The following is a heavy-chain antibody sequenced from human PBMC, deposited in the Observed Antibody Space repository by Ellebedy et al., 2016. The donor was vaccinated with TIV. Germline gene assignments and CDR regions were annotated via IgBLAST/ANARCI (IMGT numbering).Heavy chain of an antibody. Sequence: GGSLRLSCAASGFTVSNNYMTWVRQAPGKGLEWVSLIYSGGSTYYADSVKGRFTISRDYSKNTLYLKMNSLRTEDTAVYYCARASFYDVDLTGWYFDLWGRGTLITVSS. D-gene: IGHD3-10*02. V-gene: IGHV3-66*01. CDR3: ARASFYDVDLTGWYFDL. J-gene: IGHJ2*01. CDR2: IYSGGST. CDR1: GFTVSNNY.